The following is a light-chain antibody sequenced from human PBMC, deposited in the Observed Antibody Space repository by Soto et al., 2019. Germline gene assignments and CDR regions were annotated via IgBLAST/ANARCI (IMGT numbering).Light chain of an antibody. V-gene: IGKV3-11*01. CDR3: QQRYNSPPGFT. Sequence: EIVLTQSPATLSLSPGDRATLSCRASQSISHYLAWYQQKPGQAPRLLIYDASNRASGIPARFSGSGSRTDFTLAIHSLEPDDFAVYYCQQRYNSPPGFTFCPGTTVDFK. CDR2: DAS. CDR1: QSISHY. J-gene: IGKJ3*01.